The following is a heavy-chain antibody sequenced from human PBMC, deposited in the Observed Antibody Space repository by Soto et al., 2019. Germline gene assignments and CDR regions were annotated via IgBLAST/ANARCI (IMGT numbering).Heavy chain of an antibody. J-gene: IGHJ4*02. V-gene: IGHV4-30-2*01. CDR3: ARYPLTIYGSGSYYPHYFDY. Sequence: SETLSLTCAVSGGSISSGGYSWSWIRQPPGKGLEWIGYIYHSGSTYYNPSLKSRVTISVDRSKNQFSLKLSSVTAADTAVYYCARYPLTIYGSGSYYPHYFDYWGQGTLVTVSS. CDR2: IYHSGST. D-gene: IGHD3-10*01. CDR1: GGSISSGGYS.